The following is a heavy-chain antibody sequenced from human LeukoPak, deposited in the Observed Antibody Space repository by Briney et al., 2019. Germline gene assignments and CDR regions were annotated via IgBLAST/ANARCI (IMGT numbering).Heavy chain of an antibody. V-gene: IGHV3-74*01. J-gene: IGHJ4*02. Sequence: PGGSLRLSCEVSGFTFSIYWIHWVRQAPGKGLEWVSRTNSDGSSTSYADSVKGRFTISRDNAKNTLYLQMNSLRVEDTAVYYCARDRGYSPDYWGQGALVTVSS. D-gene: IGHD5-18*01. CDR2: TNSDGSST. CDR1: GFTFSIYW. CDR3: ARDRGYSPDY.